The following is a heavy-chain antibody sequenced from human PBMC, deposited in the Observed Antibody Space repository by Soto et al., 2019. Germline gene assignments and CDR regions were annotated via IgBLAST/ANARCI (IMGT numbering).Heavy chain of an antibody. J-gene: IGHJ6*02. CDR1: GGSISSYY. V-gene: IGHV4-59*01. CDR3: ASAYCSSTSCSRGVVNYYYYGMDV. Sequence: PPESLSLTCTVYGGSISSYYWSWIRQPPGEGLEWVGHIYYSGSTNYNPALKSRVTISVDTSKSLSSLKLRSVTAADTDVYYCASAYCSSTSCSRGVVNYYYYGMDVWGQGTTVTVSS. D-gene: IGHD2-2*01. CDR2: IYYSGST.